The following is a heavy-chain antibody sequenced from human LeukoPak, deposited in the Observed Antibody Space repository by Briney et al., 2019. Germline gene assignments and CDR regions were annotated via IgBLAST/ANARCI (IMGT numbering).Heavy chain of an antibody. J-gene: IGHJ4*02. V-gene: IGHV5-51*01. CDR3: ARLFSGATLGEV. CDR1: GYSFTSYW. D-gene: IGHD1-26*01. CDR2: IDPGDSET. Sequence: GESLKISCKGSGYSFTSYWIGWVRQMPGKGLEWMGIIDPGDSETRYRPSFQGQVIISADSSNNTAYLQWSSLKASDTAMYYCARLFSGATLGEVWGQGTLVSVSS.